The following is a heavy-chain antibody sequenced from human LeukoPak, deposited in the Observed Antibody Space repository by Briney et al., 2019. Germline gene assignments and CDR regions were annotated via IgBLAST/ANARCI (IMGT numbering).Heavy chain of an antibody. D-gene: IGHD1-26*01. V-gene: IGHV4-4*07. Sequence: PSETLSLTCAVYGGSFSGYYWSWIRQPAGKGLEWIGRIYTSGSTNYNPSLKSRVTMSVDTSKNQFSLKLSSVTAADTAVYYCARDSLSGSYSGFDYWGQGTLVTVSS. CDR3: ARDSLSGSYSGFDY. CDR2: IYTSGST. CDR1: GGSFSGYY. J-gene: IGHJ4*02.